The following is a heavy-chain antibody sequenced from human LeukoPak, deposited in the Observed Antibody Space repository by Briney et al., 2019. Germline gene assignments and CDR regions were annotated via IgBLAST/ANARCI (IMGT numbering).Heavy chain of an antibody. J-gene: IGHJ4*02. CDR3: ARPYSSGWYEFDY. D-gene: IGHD6-19*01. CDR1: GFTFSSYE. CDR2: ISSSGSTI. Sequence: GGSLRLSCAASGFTFSSYEMNWVRQAPGKGLEGVSYISSSGSTIYYADSVKGRFTISRDNDKNSLYLQMNSLRAEDTAVYYCARPYSSGWYEFDYWGQGTLVTVSS. V-gene: IGHV3-48*03.